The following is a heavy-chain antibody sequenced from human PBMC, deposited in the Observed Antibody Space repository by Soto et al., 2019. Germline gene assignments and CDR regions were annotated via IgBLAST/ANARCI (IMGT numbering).Heavy chain of an antibody. CDR2: IYYTGST. CDR3: ARAIRRGHYASWFDP. D-gene: IGHD2-2*01. J-gene: IGHJ5*02. V-gene: IGHV4-59*01. CDR1: GGSITSYY. Sequence: KASETLSLTCTVSGGSITSYYWSWIRQPPGKGLEWIGHIYYTGSTNYNPSLKSRVNISVDRSKNQFSLNLSSVTAADTAVYYCARAIRRGHYASWFDPWGQGIQVTVSS.